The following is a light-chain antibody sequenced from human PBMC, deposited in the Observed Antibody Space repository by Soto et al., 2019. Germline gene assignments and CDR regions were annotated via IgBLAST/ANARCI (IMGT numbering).Light chain of an antibody. CDR1: QSVSSN. J-gene: IGKJ5*01. Sequence: EIVMTQSPVILSVSPGETATLSCRASQSVSSNLAWYQQKPGQAPRLLIYGASTRATDIPARFSGSGSGTEFTLAISSLQSEDFAVYYCQQYGSSPPITFGQGTRLEIK. V-gene: IGKV3-15*01. CDR2: GAS. CDR3: QQYGSSPPIT.